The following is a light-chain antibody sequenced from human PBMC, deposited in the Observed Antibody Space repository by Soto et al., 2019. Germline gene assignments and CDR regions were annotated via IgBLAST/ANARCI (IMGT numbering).Light chain of an antibody. V-gene: IGKV1-6*01. J-gene: IGKJ1*01. CDR2: AAS. CDR1: QGINNE. CDR3: LHDYNYPRT. Sequence: AIQMTQSPSSLSASVGGRVTMTCRASQGINNELAWYQQKPGKAPKLLIYAASNLHSGVPSRFSGSGSGTDFALTISSLQPEDFATYFCLHDYNYPRTFGQGTKVE.